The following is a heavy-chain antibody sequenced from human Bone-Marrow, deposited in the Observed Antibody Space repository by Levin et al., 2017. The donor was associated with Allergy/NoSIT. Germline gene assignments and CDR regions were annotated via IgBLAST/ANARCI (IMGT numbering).Heavy chain of an antibody. CDR2: IYHSGST. Sequence: SCAVYGASFSGYYWSWIRQPPGKGLEWVGEIYHSGSTNSNPSLESRITILVDTSKNQFSLRLSSVTAADTAVYYCARRGYSAYMDVWGKGTAVTVSS. CDR3: ARRGYSAYMDV. J-gene: IGHJ6*04. CDR1: GASFSGYY. V-gene: IGHV4-34*01. D-gene: IGHD5-12*01.